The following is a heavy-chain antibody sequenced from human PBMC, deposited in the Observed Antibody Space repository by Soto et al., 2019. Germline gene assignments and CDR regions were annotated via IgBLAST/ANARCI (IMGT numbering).Heavy chain of an antibody. D-gene: IGHD3-16*02. CDR3: ARARSEGDYVWGSYRYGPFDY. J-gene: IGHJ4*02. CDR2: IYYSGST. Sequence: ASETLSLTCTVSGGSISSGGYYWSWIRQHPGKGLEWIGYIYYSGSTYYNPSLKSRVTISVDTSKNQFSLKLSSVTAADTAVYYCARARSEGDYVWGSYRYGPFDYWGQGTLVTVSS. V-gene: IGHV4-31*03. CDR1: GGSISSGGYY.